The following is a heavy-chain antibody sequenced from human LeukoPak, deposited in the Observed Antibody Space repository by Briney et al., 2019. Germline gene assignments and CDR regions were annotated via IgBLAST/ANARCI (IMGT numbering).Heavy chain of an antibody. V-gene: IGHV1-2*02. D-gene: IGHD6-19*01. CDR1: GGTFSSYA. J-gene: IGHJ4*02. Sequence: GASVKVSCKASGGTFSSYAISWVRQAPGQGLEWMGWINPNSGGTNYAQKFQGRVTMTRDTSISTAYMELSRLRSDDTAVYYCARIPPHGSGWYGQWVVDYWGQGTLVTVSS. CDR3: ARIPPHGSGWYGQWVVDY. CDR2: INPNSGGT.